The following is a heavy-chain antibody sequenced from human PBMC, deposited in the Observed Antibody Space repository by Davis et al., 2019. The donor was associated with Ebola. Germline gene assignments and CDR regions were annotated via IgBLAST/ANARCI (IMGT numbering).Heavy chain of an antibody. CDR2: SRNRENHYST. V-gene: IGHV3-72*01. CDR3: VTENWYRFES. Sequence: GGSLRLSCAVSGLPFSYYFMDWVRLTPGKGLEWVGLSRNRENHYSTEYAASVRGGFTISRDDSKDPLDLQMNSLRIEDTAVYYCVTENWYRFESWGQGTLVTVSS. D-gene: IGHD1/OR15-1a*01. J-gene: IGHJ4*02. CDR1: GLPFSYYF.